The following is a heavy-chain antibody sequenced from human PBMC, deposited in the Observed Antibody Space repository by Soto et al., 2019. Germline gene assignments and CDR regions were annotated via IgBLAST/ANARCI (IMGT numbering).Heavy chain of an antibody. D-gene: IGHD2-15*01. CDR1: GFTFSSYG. V-gene: IGHV3-33*01. Sequence: GGSLRLSCAASGFTFSSYGMHWVRQAPGKELEWVAVIWYDGSNKYYADSVKGRFTISRDNSKNTLYLQMNSLRAEDTAVYYCARERCSGGSCYWFDPWGQGTLVTVSS. CDR2: IWYDGSNK. J-gene: IGHJ5*02. CDR3: ARERCSGGSCYWFDP.